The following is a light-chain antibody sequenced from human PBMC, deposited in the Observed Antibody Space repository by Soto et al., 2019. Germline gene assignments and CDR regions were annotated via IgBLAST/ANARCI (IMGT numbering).Light chain of an antibody. CDR2: DAS. Sequence: IQMTQSPSTLSATSGGRVTITCRASQSISSWLAWYQHKPGKAPKLLIYDASNLDSGVPSRFSGSGSGTEFSLTISNLQPDDCATYYCQQYENYWTFGQGTKVDIK. CDR1: QSISSW. J-gene: IGKJ1*01. V-gene: IGKV1-5*01. CDR3: QQYENYWT.